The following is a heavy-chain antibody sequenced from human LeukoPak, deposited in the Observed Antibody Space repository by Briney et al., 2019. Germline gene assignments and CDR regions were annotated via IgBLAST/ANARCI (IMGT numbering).Heavy chain of an antibody. CDR2: ISWNSGSI. D-gene: IGHD2-2*01. J-gene: IGHJ4*02. CDR1: GFTFDDYA. V-gene: IGHV3-9*01. CDR3: AKGSSTYCSSTSCYGPPDY. Sequence: SRSLRLSCAASGFTFDDYAMHWVRQAPGKGLEWVSGISWNSGSIGYADSVKGRFTISRDNAKNSLYLQMNSLRAEDTALYYCAKGSSTYCSSTSCYGPPDYWGQGTLVTVSS.